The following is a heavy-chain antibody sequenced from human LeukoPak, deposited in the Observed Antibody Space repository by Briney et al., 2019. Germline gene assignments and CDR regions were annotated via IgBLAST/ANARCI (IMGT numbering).Heavy chain of an antibody. CDR1: GYTFTSYA. D-gene: IGHD6-13*01. Sequence: ASVKVSCKASGYTFTSYAMHWVRQAPGQRLEWMGWINAGNGNTKYSQKFQGRVTITRDTSASTAYMELSSPRSEDTAVYYCARGVARIAAAGTGGYYFDYWGQGTLVTVSS. CDR2: INAGNGNT. J-gene: IGHJ4*02. CDR3: ARGVARIAAAGTGGYYFDY. V-gene: IGHV1-3*01.